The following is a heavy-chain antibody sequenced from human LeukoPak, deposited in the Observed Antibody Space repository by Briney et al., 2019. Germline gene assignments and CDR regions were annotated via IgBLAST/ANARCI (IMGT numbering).Heavy chain of an antibody. CDR2: IRSKAYGGTT. D-gene: IGHD6-19*01. CDR3: TRDPDIAVAAPPLDY. J-gene: IGHJ4*02. V-gene: IGHV3-49*04. CDR1: GFTFGDYA. Sequence: AGGSLRLSCTASGFTFGDYAMSWVRQAPGKGLEWVGFIRSKAYGGTTEYAASVKGRFTISRDDSKSIAYLQMDSLKTEDTAVYYCTRDPDIAVAAPPLDYWGQGTLVTVSS.